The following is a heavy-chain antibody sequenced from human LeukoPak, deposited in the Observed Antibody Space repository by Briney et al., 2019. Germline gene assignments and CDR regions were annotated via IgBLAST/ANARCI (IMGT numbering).Heavy chain of an antibody. Sequence: SETLSLTCTVSGGSISSGSYYWRWIRQPAGRGLEWIGRIYTSGSTNYNPSLKSRVTISVDTSKIEFSLKLSSVTAADTAVYYCARVPPLIVVVPAAHNDAFDIWGQGSMVTVSS. D-gene: IGHD2-2*01. J-gene: IGHJ3*02. V-gene: IGHV4-61*02. CDR2: IYTSGST. CDR1: GGSISSGSYY. CDR3: ARVPPLIVVVPAAHNDAFDI.